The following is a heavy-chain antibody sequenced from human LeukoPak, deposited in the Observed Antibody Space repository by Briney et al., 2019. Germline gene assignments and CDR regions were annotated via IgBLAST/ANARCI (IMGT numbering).Heavy chain of an antibody. CDR1: GGSVSSGSYY. V-gene: IGHV4-61*01. D-gene: IGHD3-22*01. J-gene: IGHJ4*02. Sequence: PSETLSLTCTVSGGSVSSGSYYWSWIRQPPGKGLEWIGYIYYSGSTNYSPSLKSRVTISVDTSKNQFSLKLSSVTAADTAVYYCARDNDSSAFDYWGQGTLVTVSS. CDR3: ARDNDSSAFDY. CDR2: IYYSGST.